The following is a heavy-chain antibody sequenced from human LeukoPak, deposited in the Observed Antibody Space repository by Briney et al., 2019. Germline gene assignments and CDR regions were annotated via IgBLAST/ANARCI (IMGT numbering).Heavy chain of an antibody. CDR2: IYTSGST. V-gene: IGHV4-61*02. Sequence: PSETLSLTCTVSGGSISSGSYYWSWLRQPAGKGLEWVGRIYTSGSTNYNPSLKSRVTISVDTSKNQFSLKLSSVTAADTAVYYCASRQTGGGFDYWGQGTLVTVSS. CDR1: GGSISSGSYY. CDR3: ASRQTGGGFDY. J-gene: IGHJ4*02. D-gene: IGHD7-27*01.